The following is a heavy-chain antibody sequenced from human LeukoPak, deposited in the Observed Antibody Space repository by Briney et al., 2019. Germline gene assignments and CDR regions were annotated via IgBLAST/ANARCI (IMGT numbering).Heavy chain of an antibody. CDR1: GGSISSSSYY. CDR3: ARIAAGLVTYYYYGMDV. Sequence: PSETLSLTCTVSGGSISSSSYYWGWIRQPPGKGLEWIGSIYYSGSTYYNPSLKSRVTISVDTSKNQFSLKLSSVTAADTAVYYCARIAAGLVTYYYYGMDVWGQGTTVTVSS. D-gene: IGHD6-13*01. J-gene: IGHJ6*02. V-gene: IGHV4-39*01. CDR2: IYYSGST.